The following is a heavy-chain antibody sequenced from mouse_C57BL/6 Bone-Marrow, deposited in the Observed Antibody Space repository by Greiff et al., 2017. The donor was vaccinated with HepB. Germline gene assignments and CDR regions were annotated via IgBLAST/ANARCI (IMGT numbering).Heavy chain of an antibody. J-gene: IGHJ2*01. V-gene: IGHV1-50*01. CDR1: GYTFTSYW. CDR3: AREGYHYFDY. Sequence: QVQLQQPGAELVKPGASVKLSCKASGYTFTSYWMQWVKQRPGQGLEWIGEIDPSDNYTNYNQKFKGKATLTVDTSSSTAYMQLSSLTSEDSAVYYCAREGYHYFDYWGQGTTLTVSS. CDR2: IDPSDNYT.